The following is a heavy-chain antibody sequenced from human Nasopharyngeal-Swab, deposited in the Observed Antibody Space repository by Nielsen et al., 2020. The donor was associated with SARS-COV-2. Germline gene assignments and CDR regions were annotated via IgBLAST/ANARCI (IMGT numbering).Heavy chain of an antibody. CDR1: GDSVSSSSAA. CDR2: TYYRSKWYN. CDR3: ARARGAYGDYYYYYYTDV. Sequence: LRLSCSISGDSVSSSSAAWTWISQSPSRGLEWLGRTYYRSKWYNDYAVSVKSRITINPDTSKNQFSLHLNSVTPEDTAVYYCARARGAYGDYYYYYYTDVWGKGTTVTVSS. V-gene: IGHV6-1*01. D-gene: IGHD4-17*01. J-gene: IGHJ6*03.